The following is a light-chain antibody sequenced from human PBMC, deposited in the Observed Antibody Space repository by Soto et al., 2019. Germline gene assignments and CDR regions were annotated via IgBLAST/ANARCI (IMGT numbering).Light chain of an antibody. V-gene: IGKV3-15*01. Sequence: EIVLAQAPVTRSLSPGERSTPSCKASQSVSTYLAWYQDKPGQAPRLLIYGASKRATGFPARFSGSGSGKDSTITISRQQSEDVAVYYCEQYSNRPITFGQGTRLEIK. J-gene: IGKJ5*01. CDR3: EQYSNRPIT. CDR1: QSVSTY. CDR2: GAS.